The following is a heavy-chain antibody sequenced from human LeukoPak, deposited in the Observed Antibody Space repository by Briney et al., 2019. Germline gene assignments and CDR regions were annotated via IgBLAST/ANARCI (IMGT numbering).Heavy chain of an antibody. V-gene: IGHV4-38-2*02. CDR1: GYSISSGYY. J-gene: IGHJ4*02. D-gene: IGHD3-3*01. Sequence: PSETLSLTCTVSGYSISSGYYWGWIRQPPGKGLEWIGSIYHSGSTYYNPSLKSRVTISVDTSKNQFSLKLSSVTAADTAVYYCARFFYDFWNGYFDYWGQGTLVTVSS. CDR3: ARFFYDFWNGYFDY. CDR2: IYHSGST.